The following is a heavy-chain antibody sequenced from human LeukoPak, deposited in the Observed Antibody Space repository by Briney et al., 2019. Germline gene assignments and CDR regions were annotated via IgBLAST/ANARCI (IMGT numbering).Heavy chain of an antibody. CDR3: AREVAVAGRTGYFDL. V-gene: IGHV3-33*01. CDR1: GLTCSGYD. CDR2: IWYDGSNK. D-gene: IGHD6-19*01. J-gene: IGHJ2*01. Sequence: GMSLRLSCAASGLTCSGYDMHWVRQAPGKGLEWVAVIWYDGSNKYYADSVKGRFTISRDNSKNTLYLQMNSLRAEDTAVYYCAREVAVAGRTGYFDLWGRGTLVTVSS.